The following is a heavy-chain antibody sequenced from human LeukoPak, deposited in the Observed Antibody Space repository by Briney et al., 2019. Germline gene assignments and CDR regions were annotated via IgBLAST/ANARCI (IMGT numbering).Heavy chain of an antibody. V-gene: IGHV3-23*01. D-gene: IGHD1-1*01. CDR2: ITDSGGTT. Sequence: GGSLRLSCAASGFTFSSYGMSWVRQAPGKGVEWVSTITDSGGTTFYADSVKGRFTISRDNSKNTLSLQMNSLRAEDTAVYYCAKTGPYYFDYWGQGILVTVSS. CDR3: AKTGPYYFDY. J-gene: IGHJ4*02. CDR1: GFTFSSYG.